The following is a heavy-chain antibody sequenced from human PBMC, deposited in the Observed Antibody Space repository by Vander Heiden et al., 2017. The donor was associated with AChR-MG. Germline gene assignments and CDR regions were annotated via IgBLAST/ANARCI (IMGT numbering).Heavy chain of an antibody. Sequence: EVQLVASGGGLVQPGGSLKLSCAASGFTFSGSAMHWVRQASGKGLEWVGRIRSKANSYATAYAASVKGRFTISRDDSKNTAYLQMNSLKTEDTAVYYCTRPGVFGDVPSFYWFDPWGQGTLVTVSS. CDR2: IRSKANSYAT. J-gene: IGHJ5*02. V-gene: IGHV3-73*02. CDR3: TRPGVFGDVPSFYWFDP. D-gene: IGHD3-10*01. CDR1: GFTFSGSA.